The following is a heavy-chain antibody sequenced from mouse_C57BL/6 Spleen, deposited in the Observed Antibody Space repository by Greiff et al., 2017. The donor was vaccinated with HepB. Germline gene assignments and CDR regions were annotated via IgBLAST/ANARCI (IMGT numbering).Heavy chain of an antibody. CDR1: GCAFSSYW. CDR2: IYPGDGDT. J-gene: IGHJ1*03. Sequence: VQLQQSGAELVKPGASVKISCKASGCAFSSYWMNWVKQRPGKGLEWIGQIYPGDGDTNYNGKFKGKATLTADKSSSTAYMQLSSLTSEDPAVYFCARSPYYYGSEYFDVWGTGTTVTVSS. D-gene: IGHD1-1*01. V-gene: IGHV1-80*01. CDR3: ARSPYYYGSEYFDV.